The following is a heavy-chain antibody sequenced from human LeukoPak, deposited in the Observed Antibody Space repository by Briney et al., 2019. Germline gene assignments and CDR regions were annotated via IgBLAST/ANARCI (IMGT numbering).Heavy chain of an antibody. D-gene: IGHD3-16*01. J-gene: IGHJ6*03. CDR3: AKPVIPSAYQGTYYMDV. Sequence: GGSLRLSCAASGLMFSSYGMHWVRQAPGEGLEWVAYIRHDESKTFYADSVKGRFTISRDNSKNTLYPQMHSLRAEDTALYYCAKPVIPSAYQGTYYMDVWGKGTTVTVSS. CDR2: IRHDESKT. CDR1: GLMFSSYG. V-gene: IGHV3-30*02.